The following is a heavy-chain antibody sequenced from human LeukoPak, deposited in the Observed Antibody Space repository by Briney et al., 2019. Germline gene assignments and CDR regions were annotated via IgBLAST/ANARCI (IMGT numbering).Heavy chain of an antibody. V-gene: IGHV3-48*04. CDR2: ISSSGSTI. CDR1: GFTFSSYS. Sequence: GGSLRLSCAASGFTFSSYSMNWVRQAPGKGLEWVSSISSSGSTIYYADSVKGRFIISRDNAKNSLYLQMNSLRAEDTAVYYCVRVRSAYYLYWYFDLWGRGTLVTVSS. D-gene: IGHD3-22*01. CDR3: VRVRSAYYLYWYFDL. J-gene: IGHJ2*01.